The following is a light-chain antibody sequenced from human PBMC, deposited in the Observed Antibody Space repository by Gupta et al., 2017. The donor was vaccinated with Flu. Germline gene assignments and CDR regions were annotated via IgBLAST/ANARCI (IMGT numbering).Light chain of an antibody. CDR2: EGS. CDR1: SSDVGSYNL. V-gene: IGLV2-23*01. J-gene: IGLJ1*01. Sequence: SALTQPASVSGSPGQSITISCTGSSSDVGSYNLVSWYQQHPGKAPKLMIYEGSKRPSGVSDRFAGSKSGNSASLTIAGLQAEDEADYVCCSYAGRTTLYVFGAGTKVTVL. CDR3: CSYAGRTTLYV.